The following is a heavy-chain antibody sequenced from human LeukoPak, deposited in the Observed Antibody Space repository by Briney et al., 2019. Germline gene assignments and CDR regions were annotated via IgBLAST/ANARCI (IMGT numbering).Heavy chain of an antibody. CDR3: ARDLGGFDRSYFYHYMDV. J-gene: IGHJ6*03. Sequence: GGSLRLSCAASGFSFSSYWMSWVRQAPGQGLEWVANIKQDGTEKYNVDSVKGRFTISRDSAENSLFLQMNSLEVEDTAVYYCARDLGGFDRSYFYHYMDVWGKGTTVIVSS. CDR2: IKQDGTEK. D-gene: IGHD3-9*01. CDR1: GFSFSSYW. V-gene: IGHV3-7*01.